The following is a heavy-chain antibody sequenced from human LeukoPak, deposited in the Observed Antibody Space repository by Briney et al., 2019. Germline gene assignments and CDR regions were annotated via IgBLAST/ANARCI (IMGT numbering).Heavy chain of an antibody. CDR2: ISNSGST. J-gene: IGHJ4*02. Sequence: SETLSLTCTVSGDSISSSNYYWGWIRQPPGKGLECIGSISNSGSTHYNPSLKSRVTISVDASKNQFSLKVNSVTSADTAVYYCERVYDYSNYGPLDYWGQGTLVTVSS. V-gene: IGHV4-39*01. CDR3: ERVYDYSNYGPLDY. D-gene: IGHD4-11*01. CDR1: GDSISSSNYY.